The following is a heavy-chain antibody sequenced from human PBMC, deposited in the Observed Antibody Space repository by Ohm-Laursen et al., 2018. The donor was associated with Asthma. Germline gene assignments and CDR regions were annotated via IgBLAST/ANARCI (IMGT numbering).Heavy chain of an antibody. CDR2: ISYDGSNK. CDR3: ARGPYSSGWYHY. Sequence: SLRLSCAASGFTFRNYAMHWVRQAPGKGLEWVAVISYDGSNKYYADSVKGRFTISRDNSKNTLYLQMNSLRAEDTAVYYCARGPYSSGWYHYWGQGTLVTVSS. D-gene: IGHD6-19*01. V-gene: IGHV3-30-3*01. CDR1: GFTFRNYA. J-gene: IGHJ4*02.